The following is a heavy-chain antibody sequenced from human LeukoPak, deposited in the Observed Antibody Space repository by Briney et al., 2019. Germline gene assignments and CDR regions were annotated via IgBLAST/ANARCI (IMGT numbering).Heavy chain of an antibody. J-gene: IGHJ4*02. D-gene: IGHD1-26*01. Sequence: SVKVSCKASGGTFISYAISWVRQAPGQGLEWMGGIIPIFGTANYAQKFQGRVTIIADESTSTAYMELSSLRSEDTAVYYCARGVVGATTGAYSFDYWGRGTLVTVSS. CDR2: IIPIFGTA. V-gene: IGHV1-69*13. CDR1: GGTFISYA. CDR3: ARGVVGATTGAYSFDY.